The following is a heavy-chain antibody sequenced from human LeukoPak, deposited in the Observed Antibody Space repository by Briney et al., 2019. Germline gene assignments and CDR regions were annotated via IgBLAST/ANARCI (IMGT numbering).Heavy chain of an antibody. CDR2: IYYSGGT. CDR3: VRKYYDSSGYYGRATVGFDP. CDR1: GGSTSSSSYY. J-gene: IGHJ5*02. Sequence: PSETLSLTCTVSGGSTSSSSYYWGWIRQPPGKGLEWIGSIYYSGGTYYNPSLKSRVTISVDTSKNQFSLKLSSVTAADTAVYYCVRKYYDSSGYYGRATVGFDPWGQGTLVTVSS. V-gene: IGHV4-39*07. D-gene: IGHD3-22*01.